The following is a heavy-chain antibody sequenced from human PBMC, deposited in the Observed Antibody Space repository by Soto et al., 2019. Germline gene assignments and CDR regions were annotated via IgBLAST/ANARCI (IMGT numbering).Heavy chain of an antibody. CDR1: GGSISSYY. Sequence: QVQLQESGPGLVKPSETLSLTCTVSGGSISSYYWSWIRQPPGKRLEWIGYIYYSGSTNYNPSLKSRVTISVDTSKNQFSLKLSSVTAADTAVYYCARALWFGELFWFDYWGQGTLVTVSS. CDR3: ARALWFGELFWFDY. CDR2: IYYSGST. D-gene: IGHD3-10*01. V-gene: IGHV4-59*01. J-gene: IGHJ4*02.